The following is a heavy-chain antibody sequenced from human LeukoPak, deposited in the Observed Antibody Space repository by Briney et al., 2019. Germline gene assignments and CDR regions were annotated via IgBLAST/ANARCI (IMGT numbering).Heavy chain of an antibody. D-gene: IGHD5-18*01. CDR2: ISGSGGST. V-gene: IGHV3-23*01. J-gene: IGHJ4*02. CDR3: AKRGYSYGFLVYYFDY. Sequence: PGGSLRLSCAASGFSFSSYAMSWVRQAPGKGLEWVSAISGSGGSTYYADSVKGRFTISRDNSKNTLYLQMNSLRAEDTAVYYCAKRGYSYGFLVYYFDYWGQGTLVTVSS. CDR1: GFSFSSYA.